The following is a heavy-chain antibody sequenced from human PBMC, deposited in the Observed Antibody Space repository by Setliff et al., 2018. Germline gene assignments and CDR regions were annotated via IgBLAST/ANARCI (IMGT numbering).Heavy chain of an antibody. J-gene: IGHJ4*02. Sequence: PGGSLRLSCAASGFTFSNYWMSWVRQAPGKGLEWVAVIWDDGGNKYHADSVKGRFTISRDNSKNTLYLQMNSLRPEDTAVYYCARTCSGSGCYAGLESWGQGTPVTVSS. CDR3: ARTCSGSGCYAGLES. CDR2: IWDDGGNK. CDR1: GFTFSNYW. D-gene: IGHD2-15*01. V-gene: IGHV3-33*08.